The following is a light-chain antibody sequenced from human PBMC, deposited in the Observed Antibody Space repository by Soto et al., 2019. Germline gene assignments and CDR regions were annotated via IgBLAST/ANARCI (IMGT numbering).Light chain of an antibody. CDR3: QQSYSPLT. CDR1: QSISSY. Sequence: DIQMTQSPSSLSASVGDGVTITCRASQSISSYLNWYQQKPGKAPKILIYAASSLQSGVPSRFSGSGSGTDFTLTISSLQPEDFATYYCQQSYSPLTFGQGTKVDIK. CDR2: AAS. V-gene: IGKV1-39*01. J-gene: IGKJ1*01.